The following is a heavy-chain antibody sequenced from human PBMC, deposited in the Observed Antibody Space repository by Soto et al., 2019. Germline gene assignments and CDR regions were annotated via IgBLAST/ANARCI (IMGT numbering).Heavy chain of an antibody. Sequence: SETLSLTCTVSGGSTNSGDSYWNWIRQHPEKGLEWIGYINYRGTTFYNPSLKSRIIISVDTSKNQFSLELSSVTAADTAVYYCARDAPGVAPYWGQGTPVTVSS. D-gene: IGHD2-15*01. V-gene: IGHV4-31*03. J-gene: IGHJ4*02. CDR2: INYRGTT. CDR1: GGSTNSGDSY. CDR3: ARDAPGVAPY.